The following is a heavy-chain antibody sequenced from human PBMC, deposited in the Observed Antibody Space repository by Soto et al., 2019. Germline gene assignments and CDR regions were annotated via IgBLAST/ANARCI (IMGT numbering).Heavy chain of an antibody. Sequence: SETLSLTCAVSGGSISSGGYSWSWIRQPPGKGLEWIGYIYHSGSTYYNPSLKSRVTISVDRSKNQFSLKLSSVTAADPAVYYCARESSKTGTTSVGWFAPRGQGTLVPVSS. V-gene: IGHV4-30-2*01. CDR3: ARESSKTGTTSVGWFAP. CDR1: GGSISSGGYS. J-gene: IGHJ5*02. CDR2: IYHSGST. D-gene: IGHD1-7*01.